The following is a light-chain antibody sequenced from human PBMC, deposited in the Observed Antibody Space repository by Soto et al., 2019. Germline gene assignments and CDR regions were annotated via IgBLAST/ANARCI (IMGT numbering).Light chain of an antibody. CDR2: GAS. CDR3: QQYGSSRT. V-gene: IGKV3-20*01. Sequence: EIVLTKSPGTLSLSPGERATLSCRASQSVRSSYLAWYQKKPGQAPRLLIYGASSRATGIPDRFSGSGSGTDFTLTISRLEPEDFAVYYCQQYGSSRTFGQGTKVEIK. CDR1: QSVRSSY. J-gene: IGKJ1*01.